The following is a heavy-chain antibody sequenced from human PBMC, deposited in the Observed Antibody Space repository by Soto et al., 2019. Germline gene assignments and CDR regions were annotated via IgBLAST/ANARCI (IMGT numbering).Heavy chain of an antibody. CDR3: ARHEATYYNFYGMDV. V-gene: IGHV5-51*01. CDR1: GYSFTTYW. CDR2: IHPGESDT. J-gene: IGHJ6*02. Sequence: EEQLVQSGAEVKKPGESLKISCKSYGYSFTTYWIAWVRQMPGKGLEWMRSIHPGESDTRYSPSFQGQVNISADRSITTAYLQWSSLKASDTAMYYCARHEATYYNFYGMDVWGQGTTVTVSS.